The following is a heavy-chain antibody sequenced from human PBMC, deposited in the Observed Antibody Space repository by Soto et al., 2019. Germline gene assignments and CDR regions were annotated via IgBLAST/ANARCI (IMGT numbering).Heavy chain of an antibody. CDR3: HLEITMVRGAIITGY. D-gene: IGHD3-10*01. CDR1: GFSASSNY. Sequence: GASLSLSCASSGFSASSNYMTWVRQAPGKGLEWVSVIYSDGNTYYADSVKGRFTTSRHNSKTTLYLQMNSLRAEDTAVYYCHLEITMVRGAIITGYWGQGTLVTVSS. J-gene: IGHJ4*02. CDR2: IYSDGNT. V-gene: IGHV3-53*04.